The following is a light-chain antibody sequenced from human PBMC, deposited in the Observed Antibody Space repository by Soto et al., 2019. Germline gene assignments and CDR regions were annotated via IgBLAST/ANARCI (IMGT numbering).Light chain of an antibody. CDR3: QPRSNWPPYT. J-gene: IGKJ2*01. CDR1: QSVSSY. V-gene: IGKV3-11*01. CDR2: DAS. Sequence: EIVLTQSPATLSLSPGERATLSCRASQSVSSYLAWYQQKPGQAPRLLIYDASNRATGIPARFSGSGSGTDFTLPISRLEPEDFAVYYCQPRSNWPPYTFCQGTKLEIK.